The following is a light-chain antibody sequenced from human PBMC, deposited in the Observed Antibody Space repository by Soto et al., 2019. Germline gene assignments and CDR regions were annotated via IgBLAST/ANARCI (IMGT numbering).Light chain of an antibody. CDR2: GAF. CDR1: PSVTNY. J-gene: IGKJ5*01. CDR3: QQRNIWHPVT. V-gene: IGKV3D-11*02. Sequence: EIVLTQSPATLSLSPGERATLSCRASPSVTNYLAWYQQKPGQAPRLVIYGAFNRATGIPARFSGSGSGTDFTLTISSLEPEDFAVYYCQQRNIWHPVTFGQGTRLEL.